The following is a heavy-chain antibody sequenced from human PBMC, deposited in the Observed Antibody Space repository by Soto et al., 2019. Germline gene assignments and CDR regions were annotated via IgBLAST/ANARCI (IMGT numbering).Heavy chain of an antibody. CDR2: IIPVFQTA. Sequence: QEQLGQSGAEVKKPGSSVKVSCKASGGLFSSYPISWVRQVPGQGLEWMGGIIPVFQTAYDTQRFQGRVTITADESTNPAYMELSSLRSEDTAIYYCARGGSGYTWFNEFWGQGTLFTASS. V-gene: IGHV1-69*01. D-gene: IGHD3-22*01. CDR1: GGLFSSYP. CDR3: ARGGSGYTWFNEF. J-gene: IGHJ4*02.